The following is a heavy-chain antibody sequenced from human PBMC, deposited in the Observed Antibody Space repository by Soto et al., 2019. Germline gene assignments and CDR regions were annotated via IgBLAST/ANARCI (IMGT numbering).Heavy chain of an antibody. CDR1: GFTFTSSA. D-gene: IGHD2-15*01. V-gene: IGHV1-58*01. J-gene: IGHJ4*02. CDR2: IVVGSGNT. CDR3: AASGSRWLLRFGY. Sequence: SVKVSCKASGFTFTSSAVQWVRQARGQRLEWIGWIVVGSGNTNYAQKLQERVTITRDMSTSTAYMELSSLRSEDTAVYYCAASGSRWLLRFGYWGQGTLVTVSS.